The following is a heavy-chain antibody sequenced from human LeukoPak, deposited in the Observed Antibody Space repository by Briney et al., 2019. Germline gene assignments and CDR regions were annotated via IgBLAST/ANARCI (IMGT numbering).Heavy chain of an antibody. V-gene: IGHV3-30*02. Sequence: GGSLRLSCAASGFTFSSYGIHWVRQAPGKGLEWVTFILYDGSDKYYADSVKGRFSISRDNAKNSLYLQMNSLRAEDTASYYCARGTHYYDSSGYDYWGQGTLVTVSS. CDR2: ILYDGSDK. CDR3: ARGTHYYDSSGYDY. CDR1: GFTFSSYG. J-gene: IGHJ4*02. D-gene: IGHD3-22*01.